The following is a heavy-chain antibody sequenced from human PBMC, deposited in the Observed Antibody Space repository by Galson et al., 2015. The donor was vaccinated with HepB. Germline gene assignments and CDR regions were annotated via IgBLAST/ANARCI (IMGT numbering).Heavy chain of an antibody. CDR2: TKRETDGGTT. CDR3: ATEGYTYDIHALVL. D-gene: IGHD2-8*02. Sequence: SLRLSCAASGFTFSNAWMSWVRQAPGKGLEWVGRTKRETDGGTTDYPAPVKGRFTISRDDSKNTLFLQMNSLKTEDTAVYYCATEGYTYDIHALVLWGQGTMVTVSP. CDR1: GFTFSNAW. V-gene: IGHV3-15*01. J-gene: IGHJ3*01.